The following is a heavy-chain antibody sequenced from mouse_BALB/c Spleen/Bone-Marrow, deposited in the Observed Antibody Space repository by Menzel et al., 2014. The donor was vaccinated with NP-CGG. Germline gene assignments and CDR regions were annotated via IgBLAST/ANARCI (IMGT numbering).Heavy chain of an antibody. V-gene: IGHV2-9*02. CDR1: GFSLTSYG. CDR2: IWAGGST. Sequence: QVQLKESGPGLVAPSQSLSITRTVSGFSLTSYGVHWVRQSPGKGLEWLGVIWAGGSTNYNSALMSRLSISKDNSKSQVFLKMNGLQTDDTAMYYCARDRSYYGMDYWGQGTSVTVSS. CDR3: ARDRSYYGMDY. J-gene: IGHJ4*01.